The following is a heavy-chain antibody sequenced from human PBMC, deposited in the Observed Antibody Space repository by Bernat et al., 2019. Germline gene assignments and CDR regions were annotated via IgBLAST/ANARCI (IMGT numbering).Heavy chain of an antibody. CDR1: GFTFSSYA. CDR2: ISSDGSNK. CDR3: ARDPHRHSGSDFNWFDP. V-gene: IGHV3-30-3*01. D-gene: IGHD1-26*01. Sequence: QVQLVESGGGVVQPGRSLRLPCAASGFTFSSYAMHWVRQAPGKGLEWVAVISSDGSNKYYADSVMGRVTISRDNSKNTLYLQMNSLRAEDTAVYYCARDPHRHSGSDFNWFDPWGRGTLVTVSS. J-gene: IGHJ5*02.